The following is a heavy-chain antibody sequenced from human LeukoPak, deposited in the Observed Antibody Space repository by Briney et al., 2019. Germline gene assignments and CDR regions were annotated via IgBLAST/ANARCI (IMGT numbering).Heavy chain of an antibody. CDR3: AKDTYYDILTGYYNSDY. Sequence: GGSLRLSCAASGFTFSSYAMSWVRQAPGKGLEWVSAISGSGGSTYYADSVKGRFTISRDYSKNTLYLQMNSLRAEDTAVYYCAKDTYYDILTGYYNSDYWGQGTLVTVSS. J-gene: IGHJ4*02. CDR1: GFTFSSYA. D-gene: IGHD3-9*01. V-gene: IGHV3-23*01. CDR2: ISGSGGST.